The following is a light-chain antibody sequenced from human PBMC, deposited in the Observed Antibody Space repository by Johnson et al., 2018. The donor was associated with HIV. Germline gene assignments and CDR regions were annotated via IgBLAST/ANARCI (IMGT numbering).Light chain of an antibody. J-gene: IGLJ1*01. CDR2: ENN. CDR3: GKWDSSLSAEV. Sequence: QSVLTQPPSVSAAPGQKVTISCSGSSSNIGNNYVSWYQQLPGTAPKLLIYENNKRPSGIPDRFSGSKSGTSATLGITGLQTGDEADYSSGKWDSSLSAEVCGTGTKVTVL. CDR1: SSNIGNNY. V-gene: IGLV1-51*02.